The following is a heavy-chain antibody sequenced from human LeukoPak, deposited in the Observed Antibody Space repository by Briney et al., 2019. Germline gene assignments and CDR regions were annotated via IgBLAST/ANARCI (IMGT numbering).Heavy chain of an antibody. D-gene: IGHD2-21*02. CDR1: GYTFTSYH. Sequence: ASVKVSCKASGYTFTSYHMHWVRQAPGQGLEWMGIINLSGGSTSYAQKFQGRVTMTRDTSTSTVYMELSSLRSEDTAVYYCARLAYCGGDCYSNDYWGQGTLVTVSS. CDR3: ARLAYCGGDCYSNDY. V-gene: IGHV1-46*01. CDR2: INLSGGST. J-gene: IGHJ4*02.